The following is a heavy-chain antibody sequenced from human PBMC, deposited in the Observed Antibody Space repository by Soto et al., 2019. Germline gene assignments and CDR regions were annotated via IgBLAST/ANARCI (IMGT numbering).Heavy chain of an antibody. CDR3: AGRRDDSGSLDY. J-gene: IGHJ4*02. D-gene: IGHD3-10*01. Sequence: LSLTCAVSGGSISSTNWWNWVRQPPGKGLEWIGEVYHSGSTNYNPALKSRVTISVDKSKNQFSVRLNSVTAADTAVYYCAGRRDDSGSLDYWGQGTLVTVSS. CDR2: VYHSGST. CDR1: GGSISSTNW. V-gene: IGHV4-4*02.